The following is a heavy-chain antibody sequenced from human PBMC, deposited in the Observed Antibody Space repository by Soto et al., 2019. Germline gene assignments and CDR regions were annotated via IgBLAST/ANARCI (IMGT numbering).Heavy chain of an antibody. Sequence: QLQLQESGPGLVKPSETLSLTCTVSGGSVSISSNYWGWIRQPPGKGLEWIANIYYSGSTYYNPSLKSRVTISLDTSKNQFSLKLSSVTAADTAVYYCAREWLVGDGAYYFDYWGQGTLVTVSS. CDR2: IYYSGST. CDR3: AREWLVGDGAYYFDY. CDR1: GGSVSISSNY. D-gene: IGHD6-19*01. J-gene: IGHJ4*02. V-gene: IGHV4-39*01.